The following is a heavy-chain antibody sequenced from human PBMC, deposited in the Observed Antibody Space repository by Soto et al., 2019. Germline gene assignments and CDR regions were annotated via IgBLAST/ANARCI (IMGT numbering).Heavy chain of an antibody. J-gene: IGHJ4*02. Sequence: SETLSLTCTVSGGSISSYYWSWIRQPPGKGLEWIGYIYYSGSTNYNPSLKSRVTISVDTSKNQFSLKLSSVTAADTAVYYCARNNYYFDYWGQGTLVTVSS. CDR3: ARNNYYFDY. CDR1: GGSISSYY. CDR2: IYYSGST. V-gene: IGHV4-59*01.